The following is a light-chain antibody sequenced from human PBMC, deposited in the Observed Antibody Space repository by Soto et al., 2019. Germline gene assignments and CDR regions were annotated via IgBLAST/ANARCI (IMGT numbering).Light chain of an antibody. CDR1: SSDVGGYNY. J-gene: IGLJ1*01. CDR2: EVS. V-gene: IGLV2-14*01. CDR3: SSYTSSRTLS. Sequence: QSALTQPASVSGSPGQSITISCTGTSSDVGGYNYVSWYQQHPGKAPKLMIYEVSNRPSGGSNRFSGSKSGNTASLTISGLKAEDEADYYCSSYTSSRTLSFGTGTKLTVL.